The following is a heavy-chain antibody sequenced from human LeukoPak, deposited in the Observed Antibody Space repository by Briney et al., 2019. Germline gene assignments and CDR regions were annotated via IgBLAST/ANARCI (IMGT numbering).Heavy chain of an antibody. CDR2: IYLGDSDT. Sequence: GDSLKISCKGSGGSFTRYWVSWVRQLPGKGLEWMGSIYLGDSDTRYSPSFQGQVIISADKSISTAYLQWSSLKASDTAMYYCAGYQLLSLSNNYDYWGQGTLVTVSS. J-gene: IGHJ4*02. CDR1: GGSFTRYW. D-gene: IGHD2-21*01. V-gene: IGHV5-51*01. CDR3: AGYQLLSLSNNYDY.